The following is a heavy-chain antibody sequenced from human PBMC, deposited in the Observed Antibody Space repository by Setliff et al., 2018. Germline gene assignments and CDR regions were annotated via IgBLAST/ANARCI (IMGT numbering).Heavy chain of an antibody. V-gene: IGHV4-59*11. CDR3: ARAVSGWYGFDP. CDR1: GGSLSSHY. D-gene: IGHD6-19*01. J-gene: IGHJ5*02. CDR2: IYYSGST. Sequence: LSLTCTVSGGSLSSHYWSWIRQPPGKGLEWIGYIYYSGSTNYNPSLKSRVTISVDTSKNQFSLKLSSVTAADTAVYYCARAVSGWYGFDPWGQGTLVTVSS.